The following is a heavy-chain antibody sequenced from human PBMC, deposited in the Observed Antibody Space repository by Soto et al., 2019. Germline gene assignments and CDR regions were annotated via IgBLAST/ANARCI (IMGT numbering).Heavy chain of an antibody. CDR3: ARPTSGYYHDAFDI. CDR2: IVPIFGTP. V-gene: IGHV1-69*01. J-gene: IGHJ3*02. CDR1: GGTFPSDT. Sequence: QMQLMQSGSEVKKPGSSVKVSCKASGGTFPSDTISWVRQAPGQGLEWMGGIVPIFGTPNYAQKFQGRVTITADGSTNTAYMELSSLRSEDTAVYYCARPTSGYYHDAFDIWGQGILVTVSS. D-gene: IGHD3-22*01.